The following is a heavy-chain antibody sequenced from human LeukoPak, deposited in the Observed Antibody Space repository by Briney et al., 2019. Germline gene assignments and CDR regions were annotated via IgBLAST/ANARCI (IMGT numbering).Heavy chain of an antibody. CDR2: VHYTGNT. D-gene: IGHD4-17*01. CDR1: GGSISDYC. Sequence: SETLSLTCIVSGGSISDYCWSWIRQAPGKGLEWIGYVHYTGNTNSNPSLKSRVTMSVDTSKNHFSLKLSSVTAADTAVYYCAREPGAVTIGVWGQGTLVTVSS. V-gene: IGHV4-59*01. J-gene: IGHJ4*02. CDR3: AREPGAVTIGV.